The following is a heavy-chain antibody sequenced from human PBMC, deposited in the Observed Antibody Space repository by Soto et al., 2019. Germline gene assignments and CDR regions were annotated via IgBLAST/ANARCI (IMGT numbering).Heavy chain of an antibody. V-gene: IGHV4-39*01. CDR2: IYYSGST. Sequence: QLQLQESVPGLLKPSETLSLTCTVSGGSISSSSYYWGWIRQPPGKGLEWIGSIYYSGSTYYNPSLTSRVTISVDTSQNQFSLKLSSVTAADTAVYYCARGIEDWGFDYWGKGTLVTVSS. D-gene: IGHD7-27*01. J-gene: IGHJ4*02. CDR1: GGSISSSSYY. CDR3: ARGIEDWGFDY.